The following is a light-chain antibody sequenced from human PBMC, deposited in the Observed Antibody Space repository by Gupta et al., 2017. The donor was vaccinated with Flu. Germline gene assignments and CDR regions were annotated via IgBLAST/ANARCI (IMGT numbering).Light chain of an antibody. CDR3: GTWDSSLSRV. V-gene: IGLV1-51*01. J-gene: IGLJ3*02. CDR1: SSNIGNNY. Sequence: SVLPHPPSLPATPRQKLSISCPGSSSNIGNNYVSWYQQLPGTAPKLLIYDNNKRPSGIPDRFSGSKSGTSATLGITGLQTGDEADYYCGTWDSSLSRVFGGGTKLTVL. CDR2: DNN.